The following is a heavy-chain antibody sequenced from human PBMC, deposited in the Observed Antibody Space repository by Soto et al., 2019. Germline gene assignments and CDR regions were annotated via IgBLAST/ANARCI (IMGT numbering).Heavy chain of an antibody. D-gene: IGHD3-22*01. V-gene: IGHV3-15*01. CDR3: TTPRRDYPWLAVVYYYYMDV. CDR2: IKSKTDGGTT. CDR1: GFTFSNAW. Sequence: GGSLRLSCAASGFTFSNAWMSWVRQAPGKGLEWVGRIKSKTDGGTTDYAAPVKGRFTISRDDSKNTLYLQMNSLKTEDTAVYYCTTPRRDYPWLAVVYYYYMDVWGKGTTVTVSS. J-gene: IGHJ6*03.